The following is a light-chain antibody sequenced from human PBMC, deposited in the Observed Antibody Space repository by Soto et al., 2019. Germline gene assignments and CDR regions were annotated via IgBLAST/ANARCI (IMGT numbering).Light chain of an antibody. Sequence: MTQSPPTLSVSPGERATLSCVANQTVSSKLAWYQHKPGQAPRLLIYGASTRATGIPASFSGSGSGTEFTLSINSLQYEDFAVYYCQQRTNWPPWTFGQGTKVDIK. CDR1: QTVSSK. CDR3: QQRTNWPPWT. V-gene: IGKV3-15*01. CDR2: GAS. J-gene: IGKJ1*01.